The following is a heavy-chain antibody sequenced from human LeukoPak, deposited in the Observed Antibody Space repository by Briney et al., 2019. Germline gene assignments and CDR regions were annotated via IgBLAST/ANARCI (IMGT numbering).Heavy chain of an antibody. CDR1: GYTFTGYY. J-gene: IGHJ3*02. V-gene: IGHV1-2*02. CDR3: ARVGWLSHVLDAFDI. CDR2: INPNSGGT. Sequence: ASVKVSCKTSGYTFTGYYMHWVRQAPGQGLEWMGWINPNSGGTNYAQKFQGRVTMTRDTSISTAYMELSRLRSDDTAVYYCARVGWLSHVLDAFDIWGQGTMVTVSS. D-gene: IGHD3-22*01.